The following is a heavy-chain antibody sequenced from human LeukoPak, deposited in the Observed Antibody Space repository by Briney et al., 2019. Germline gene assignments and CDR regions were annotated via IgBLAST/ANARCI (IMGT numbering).Heavy chain of an antibody. D-gene: IGHD6-19*01. CDR3: ASGRAVAGNLNY. J-gene: IGHJ4*02. Sequence: GGSLRLSCTVSGFTVSSNSMSWVRQAPGKGLEWVSFIYSDNTHYSDSVKGRFTISRDNSKNTLYLQMNSLRAEDTAVYYCASGRAVAGNLNYWGQGTLVTVSS. V-gene: IGHV3-66*03. CDR2: IYSDNT. CDR1: GFTVSSNS.